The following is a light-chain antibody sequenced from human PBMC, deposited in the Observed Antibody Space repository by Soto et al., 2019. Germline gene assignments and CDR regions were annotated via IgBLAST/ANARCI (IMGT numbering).Light chain of an antibody. J-gene: IGKJ4*01. CDR2: DAS. Sequence: DIQMTQSPSTLSASVGDRVTITCRASQSISSWLAWYQQKPGKAPKLLIYDASSLESGVPSRFSGSGSGTEFTLTISSLQPDDFATYYCQQYNSYSVFGGGTKGDIK. CDR1: QSISSW. V-gene: IGKV1-5*01. CDR3: QQYNSYSV.